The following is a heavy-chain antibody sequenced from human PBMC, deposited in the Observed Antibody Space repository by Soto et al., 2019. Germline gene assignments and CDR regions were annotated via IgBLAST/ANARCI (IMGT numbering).Heavy chain of an antibody. D-gene: IGHD6-19*01. CDR2: IDPSDSYT. CDR3: ARHDGGWYGNGGYYYGMDV. J-gene: IGHJ6*02. V-gene: IGHV5-10-1*01. Sequence: PGESLKISCKGSGCSFTSYWISWVRQMPGKGLEWMGRIDPSDSYTNYSPSFQGHVTISADKSISTAYLQWSSLKASDTAMYYCARHDGGWYGNGGYYYGMDVWGQGTTVTVSS. CDR1: GCSFTSYW.